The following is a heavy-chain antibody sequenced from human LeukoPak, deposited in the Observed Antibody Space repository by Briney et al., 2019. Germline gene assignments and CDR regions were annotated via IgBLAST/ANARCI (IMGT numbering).Heavy chain of an antibody. D-gene: IGHD1-26*01. J-gene: IGHJ4*02. CDR2: ISSSSSYI. CDR1: GFTFSSYS. CDR3: ARDFLSGSYCDY. V-gene: IGHV3-21*01. Sequence: GGSLRLSCAASGFTFSSYSMNWVRQAPGKGLEWVSSISSSSSYIYYADSVKGRFTISRDNAKNSLYLQMNSLRAEDTAVYYCARDFLSGSYCDYWDQGTLVTVSS.